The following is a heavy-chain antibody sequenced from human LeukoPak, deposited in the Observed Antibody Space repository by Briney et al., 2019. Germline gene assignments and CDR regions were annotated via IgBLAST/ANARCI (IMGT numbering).Heavy chain of an antibody. CDR3: AGHYDFWSGYYALDY. CDR1: GYTFTSYG. V-gene: IGHV1-18*01. Sequence: ASVKVSCKACGYTFTSYGISWVRQAPGQGLEWMGWISAYNGNTNYAQKLQGRVTMTTDTSTSTAYMELRSLRSDDTAVYYCAGHYDFWSGYYALDYWGQGTLVTVSS. J-gene: IGHJ4*02. D-gene: IGHD3-3*01. CDR2: ISAYNGNT.